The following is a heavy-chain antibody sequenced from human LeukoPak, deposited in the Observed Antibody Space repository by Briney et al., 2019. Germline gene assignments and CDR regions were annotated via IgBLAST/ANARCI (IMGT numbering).Heavy chain of an antibody. D-gene: IGHD3-3*01. V-gene: IGHV4-61*02. Sequence: PTQTLSLTCTVSGGSISSGSYYWSWIRQPAGKGLEWIGRIYTSGSTNYNPSLKSRVTISVDTSKNQFSLKLSSVTAAHTAVYYCAGGGMEWLSLYYFDYWGQGTLVTVSS. CDR2: IYTSGST. CDR1: GGSISSGSYY. CDR3: AGGGMEWLSLYYFDY. J-gene: IGHJ4*02.